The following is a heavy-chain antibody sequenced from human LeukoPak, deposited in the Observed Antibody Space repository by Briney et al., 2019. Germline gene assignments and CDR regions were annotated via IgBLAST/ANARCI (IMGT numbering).Heavy chain of an antibody. D-gene: IGHD1-26*01. CDR1: GFTFIINA. CDR2: ISGSGAST. CDR3: AKDVGKWESLHFFDY. V-gene: IGHV3-23*01. Sequence: GGSLRLSCLTSGFTFIINAMSWVGRAPGKGLDGISVISGSGASTYYADSVKGRFTISRDDSRNTLYLQMNSLRGDDTAVYYCAKDVGKWESLHFFDYWGQGTLVTVSS. J-gene: IGHJ4*02.